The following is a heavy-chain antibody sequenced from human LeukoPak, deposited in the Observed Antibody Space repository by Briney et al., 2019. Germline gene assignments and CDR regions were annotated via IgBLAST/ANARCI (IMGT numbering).Heavy chain of an antibody. J-gene: IGHJ4*02. CDR1: GYTFTSYD. Sequence: ASVKVSCKASGYTFTSYDINWVRQATGQGLEWMGWMNPNSGNTGHAQKFQGRVTMTRNTSISTAYMELSSLRSEDTAVYYCARASEYSSSSDDYWGQGTLVIVSS. CDR3: ARASEYSSSSDDY. D-gene: IGHD6-6*01. CDR2: MNPNSGNT. V-gene: IGHV1-8*01.